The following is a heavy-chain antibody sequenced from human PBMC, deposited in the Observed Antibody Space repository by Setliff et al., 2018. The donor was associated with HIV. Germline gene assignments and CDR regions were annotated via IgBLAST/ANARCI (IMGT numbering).Heavy chain of an antibody. CDR1: GFIFSSKW. D-gene: IGHD6-13*01. CDR2: IDTDGSIT. Sequence: GGSLRLSCAASGFIFSSKWMHWVRQVPGKGLVWVSRIDTDGSITSYEDSVKGRFTLSRDNFRNTLYLQMNSLRPEDTAVYYCARVQQQLLQEDDYFDYWGQGTLVTVSS. CDR3: ARVQQQLLQEDDYFDY. J-gene: IGHJ4*02. V-gene: IGHV3-74*01.